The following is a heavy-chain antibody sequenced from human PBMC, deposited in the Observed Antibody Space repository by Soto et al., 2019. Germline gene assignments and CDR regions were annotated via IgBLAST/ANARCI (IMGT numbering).Heavy chain of an antibody. CDR2: TYYRSRWYS. Sequence: SQTLSLTCVGSGDTVSSNSVAWNWVRQSPSRGLEWLGRTYYRSRWYSDYAVSVRSQIDINADTSKNQVSLQLNSVTPEDTAVYYCARSEEDSDYYYYGMDVWGQGTTVTVS. D-gene: IGHD2-15*01. V-gene: IGHV6-1*01. CDR3: ARSEEDSDYYYYGMDV. CDR1: GDTVSSNSVA. J-gene: IGHJ6*02.